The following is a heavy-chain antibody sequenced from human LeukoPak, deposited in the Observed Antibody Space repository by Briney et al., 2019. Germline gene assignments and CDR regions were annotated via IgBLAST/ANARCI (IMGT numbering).Heavy chain of an antibody. CDR3: ARGKAFDMDV. CDR1: GFTFSSYS. Sequence: GGSLRLSCAASGFTFSSYSMNWVCQAPGKGLEWVSYISSSSSTIYYADSVKGRFTISRDNAKNSLYLQMNSLRAEDTAVYYCARGKAFDMDVWGKGTTVTVSS. CDR2: ISSSSSTI. V-gene: IGHV3-48*01. D-gene: IGHD3-10*01. J-gene: IGHJ6*03.